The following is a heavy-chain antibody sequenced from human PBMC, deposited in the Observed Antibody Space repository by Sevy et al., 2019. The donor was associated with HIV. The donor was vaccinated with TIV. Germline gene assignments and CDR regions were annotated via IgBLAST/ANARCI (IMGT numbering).Heavy chain of an antibody. V-gene: IGHV3-23*01. Sequence: GGSLRLSCAASGFTFFSHVMSWVRQAPGKGLEWVSGLSGSGGTTYYADSVKGRFSISRDNSKDNLYLQMSSLRIEDTAVYYCATGTTDSSISWVFDVWGQETMVTVSS. CDR2: LSGSGGTT. CDR3: ATGTTDSSISWVFDV. D-gene: IGHD6-13*01. J-gene: IGHJ3*01. CDR1: GFTFFSHV.